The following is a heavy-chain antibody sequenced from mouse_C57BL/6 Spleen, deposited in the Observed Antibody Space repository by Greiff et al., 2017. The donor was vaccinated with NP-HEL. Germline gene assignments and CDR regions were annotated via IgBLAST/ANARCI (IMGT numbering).Heavy chain of an antibody. CDR1: GFTFSNYW. V-gene: IGHV6-3*01. J-gene: IGHJ3*01. CDR2: IRLKSDNYAT. D-gene: IGHD2-4*01. CDR3: TVYYDYDVGFAY. Sequence: EVHLVESGGGLVQPGGSMKLSCVASGFTFSNYWMNWVRQSPEKGLEWVAQIRLKSDNYATHYAESVKGRFTISRDDSKSSVYLQMNNLRAEDTGIYYCTVYYDYDVGFAYWGQGTLVTVSA.